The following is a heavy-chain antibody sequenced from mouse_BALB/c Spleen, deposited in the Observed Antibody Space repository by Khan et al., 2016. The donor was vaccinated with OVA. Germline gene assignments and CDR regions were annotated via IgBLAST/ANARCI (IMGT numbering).Heavy chain of an antibody. CDR1: GFTFNSYG. J-gene: IGHJ2*01. CDR2: ISGDSNSI. V-gene: IGHV5-17*02. CDR3: ATSYFYGYYLDY. D-gene: IGHD1-1*01. Sequence: EVELVESGGGLVQPGGSRKLSCAASGFTFNSYGMHWIRQAPEKGLEWVAYISGDSNSIHYADTVKGRFTISRDNPKNTLFLHMTRLMSEDTAMDYCATSYFYGYYLDYWGQGTTLTGS.